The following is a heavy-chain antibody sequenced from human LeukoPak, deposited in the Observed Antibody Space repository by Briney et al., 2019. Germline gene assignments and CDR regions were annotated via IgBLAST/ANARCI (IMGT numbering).Heavy chain of an antibody. CDR3: AREPLNTAMVYGMDV. V-gene: IGHV1-3*01. CDR2: INAGNGNT. CDR1: GYTFTSYG. D-gene: IGHD5-18*01. Sequence: GASVKVSCKASGYTFTSYGISWVRQAPGQGLEWMGWINAGNGNTKYSQKFQGRVTITRDTSASTAYMELSSLRSEDTAVYYCAREPLNTAMVYGMDVWGQGTTVTVSS. J-gene: IGHJ6*02.